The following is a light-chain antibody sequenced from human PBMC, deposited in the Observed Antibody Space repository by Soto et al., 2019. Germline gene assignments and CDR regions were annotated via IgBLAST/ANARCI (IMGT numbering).Light chain of an antibody. Sequence: EVVMTQSPATLSVSPGEGATLSCRASQSLSSNLAWYQQKPGQAPRLLIYGASTRATGIPARFSGSGSGTEFTLTISSLQSEDLAVYYCQQYNNWPRTFGQGTKVDIK. CDR1: QSLSSN. CDR2: GAS. V-gene: IGKV3-15*01. J-gene: IGKJ1*01. CDR3: QQYNNWPRT.